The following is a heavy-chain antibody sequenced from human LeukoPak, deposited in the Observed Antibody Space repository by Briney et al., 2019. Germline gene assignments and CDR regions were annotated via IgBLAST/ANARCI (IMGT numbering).Heavy chain of an antibody. CDR1: GFTFSNYW. CDR3: ARALWRTVVTAFGY. CDR2: INSDARST. V-gene: IGHV3-74*01. Sequence: PGGSLRLSCAASGFTFSNYWMHWVRQAPGKGLVWVSRINSDARSTSYADSVKGRFTISRDNAKNTLYLQMNSLRAEDTAVYYCARALWRTVVTAFGYWGQGTLVTVSS. D-gene: IGHD4-23*01. J-gene: IGHJ4*02.